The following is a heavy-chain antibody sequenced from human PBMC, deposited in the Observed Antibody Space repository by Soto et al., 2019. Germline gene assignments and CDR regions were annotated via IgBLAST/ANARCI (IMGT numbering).Heavy chain of an antibody. CDR3: ATRNELLWFGELLYWFDP. CDR2: ISGSGGST. D-gene: IGHD3-10*01. CDR1: GFTFSSYA. J-gene: IGHJ5*02. V-gene: IGHV3-23*01. Sequence: GGSLRLSCAASGFTFSSYAMSWVRQAPGKGLEWVSAISGSGGSTYYADSVNGRFTISRDNSKNTLYLQMNSLRAEDTAVYYCATRNELLWFGELLYWFDPWGQGTLVTVSS.